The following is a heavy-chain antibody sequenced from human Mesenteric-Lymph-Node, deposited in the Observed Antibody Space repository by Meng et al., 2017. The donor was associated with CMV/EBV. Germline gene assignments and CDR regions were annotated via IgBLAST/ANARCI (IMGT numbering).Heavy chain of an antibody. V-gene: IGHV4-38-2*02. CDR1: GYSISSGYY. J-gene: IGHJ4*02. Sequence: SETLSLTCTVSGYSISSGYYWGWIRQPPGKGLEWIGSIYHSGSTNYNPYLKSRLTISVDTSKNQLSLKLTSVTAADTAVYYCARGRAPTGTYWGQGTLVTVSS. CDR2: IYHSGST. D-gene: IGHD6-13*01. CDR3: ARGRAPTGTY.